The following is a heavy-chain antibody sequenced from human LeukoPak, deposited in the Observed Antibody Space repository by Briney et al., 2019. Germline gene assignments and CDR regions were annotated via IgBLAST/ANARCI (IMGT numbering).Heavy chain of an antibody. V-gene: IGHV4-59*08. CDR1: GGSISSYY. Sequence: SETLSLTCTVSGGSISSYYWSWIRQPPGKGLEWIGYIYYSGSTNYNPSLKSRVTISVDTSKNQFSLKLSSVTAADTAVYYCARHATDAFDIWGQATMVTVSS. CDR3: ARHATDAFDI. J-gene: IGHJ3*02. CDR2: IYYSGST.